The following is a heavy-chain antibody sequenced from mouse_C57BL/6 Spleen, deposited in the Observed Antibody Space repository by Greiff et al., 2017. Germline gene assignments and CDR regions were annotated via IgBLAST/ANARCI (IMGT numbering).Heavy chain of an antibody. V-gene: IGHV1-22*01. CDR3: ARDWDSDD. CDR2: INPNNGGT. J-gene: IGHJ2*01. CDR1: GYTFTDYN. D-gene: IGHD4-1*01. Sequence: EVQLLQSGPELVKPGASVKMSCKASGYTFTDYNMYWVQQSHGKSLEWIGYINPNNGGTSYNQKFKGQATLTVNKSSSTAYMERRRLSSEDSAVYYCARDWDSDDWGQGTTLTVSS.